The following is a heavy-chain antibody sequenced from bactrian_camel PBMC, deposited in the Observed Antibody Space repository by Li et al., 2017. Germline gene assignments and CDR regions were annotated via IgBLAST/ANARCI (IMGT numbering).Heavy chain of an antibody. CDR3: AAEPALFGYCGGGYYPSNGY. V-gene: IGHV3S55*01. CDR1: EFTFEKSD. Sequence: HVQLVESGGGSAQAGGSLKLSCTASEFTFEKSDMGWYRQAPGRKCERVATISSDGTTYYAEAVEGRFTISQDNAKNTLYLQMNSLKPEDTAMYYCAAEPALFGYCGGGYYPSNGYWGQGTQVTVS. D-gene: IGHD2*01. CDR2: ISSDGTT. J-gene: IGHJ6*01.